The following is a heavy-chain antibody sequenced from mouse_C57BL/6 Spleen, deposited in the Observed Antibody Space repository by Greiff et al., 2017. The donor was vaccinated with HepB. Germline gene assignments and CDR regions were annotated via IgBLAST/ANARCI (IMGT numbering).Heavy chain of an antibody. V-gene: IGHV7-3*01. CDR3: ARSTGLYD. J-gene: IGHJ2*01. D-gene: IGHD4-1*01. CDR1: GFTFTDYY. CDR2: IRNKANGYTT. Sequence: EVQLQQSGGGLVQPGGSLSLSCAASGFTFTDYYMSWVRQPPGKALEWLGFIRNKANGYTTEYSASVKVLFTISRDNSQSILYLQMNARRAEDSATDYCARSTGLYDWGQGTTLTVSS.